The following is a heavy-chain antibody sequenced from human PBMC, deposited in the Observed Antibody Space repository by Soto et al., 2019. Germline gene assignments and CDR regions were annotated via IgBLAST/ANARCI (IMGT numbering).Heavy chain of an antibody. Sequence: PSATLSLTCPVSGGSISSYYWSWIRQPPGKGLEWIGYIYYSGSTNYNPSLKSRVTISVDTSKNQFSLKLSSVTAADTAVYYCSREYSSSPEEGIYGMDVWGQGTTVTVSS. D-gene: IGHD6-6*01. CDR1: GGSISSYY. V-gene: IGHV4-59*01. CDR3: SREYSSSPEEGIYGMDV. J-gene: IGHJ6*02. CDR2: IYYSGST.